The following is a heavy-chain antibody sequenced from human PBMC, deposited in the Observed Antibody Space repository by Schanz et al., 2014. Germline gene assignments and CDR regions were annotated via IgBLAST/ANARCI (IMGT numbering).Heavy chain of an antibody. V-gene: IGHV3-11*05. CDR2: ISNSGTYT. CDR3: ARCMGEWLIYPNWFDP. CDR1: GFTFSDYY. D-gene: IGHD3-3*01. Sequence: QVQLVESGGGLVKPGGSLRLSCAASGFTFSDYYMTWMRQAPGKGLEWISYISNSGTYTKYADSVKGRFVISRDNARSSLYLQMSSLRDGDTAVYYCARCMGEWLIYPNWFDPWGQGTLVTVSS. J-gene: IGHJ5*02.